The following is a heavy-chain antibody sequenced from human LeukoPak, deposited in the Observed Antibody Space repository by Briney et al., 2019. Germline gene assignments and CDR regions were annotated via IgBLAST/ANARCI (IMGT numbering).Heavy chain of an antibody. D-gene: IGHD3-16*02. CDR2: ISSSGSTI. V-gene: IGHV3-11*01. Sequence: GGSLRLSCAASGFTFSDYYMSWIRQAPGKGLEWVSYISSSGSTIYYADSVKGRFTISRDNSKNTLYLQMNSLRAEDTAVYYCAKLPGSLYYYYYYMDVWGKGTTVTVSS. CDR1: GFTFSDYY. J-gene: IGHJ6*03. CDR3: AKLPGSLYYYYYYMDV.